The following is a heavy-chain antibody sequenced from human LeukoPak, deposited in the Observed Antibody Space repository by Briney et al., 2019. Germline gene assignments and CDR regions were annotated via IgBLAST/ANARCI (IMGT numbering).Heavy chain of an antibody. CDR3: ARSTSMIVSFDY. CDR2: IYYNGIS. J-gene: IGHJ4*02. V-gene: IGHV4-59*01. Sequence: SSETLSLTYTVSGGSISGYYWSWIRQPPGKGLEWIAYIYYNGISNYNPSLKCRVIISVDTSKNQFSLKLSSVTAADTAVYYCARSTSMIVSFDYWGQGTLVTVSS. CDR1: GGSISGYY. D-gene: IGHD3-22*01.